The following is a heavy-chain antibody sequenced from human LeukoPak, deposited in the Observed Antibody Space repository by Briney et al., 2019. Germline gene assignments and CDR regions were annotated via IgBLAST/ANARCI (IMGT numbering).Heavy chain of an antibody. J-gene: IGHJ5*02. V-gene: IGHV4-34*01. CDR1: GGSFSGYY. D-gene: IGHD6-25*01. CDR2: INHSGST. Sequence: PSETLSLTCALYGGSFSGYYWSWIRQPPGKGLEWIGEINHSGSTNYNPSLKSRVTISVDTSKNQFSLKLSSVTAADTAVYYCARGGYWFDPWGQGTLVTVSS. CDR3: ARGGYWFDP.